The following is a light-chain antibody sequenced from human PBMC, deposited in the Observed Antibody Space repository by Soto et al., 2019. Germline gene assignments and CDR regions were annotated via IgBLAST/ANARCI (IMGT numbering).Light chain of an antibody. CDR3: QQYDRFPYT. V-gene: IGKV1-5*03. CDR1: QSLSYW. J-gene: IGKJ2*01. Sequence: DIQMTQSPSTLSASVGDTVTITCRASQSLSYWLAWYQQKPGQAPKPLIHKASTLESGVPSRFSGSGSGTEITLTISSLQPDDFAAFYCQQYDRFPYTFGQGTKLEIK. CDR2: KAS.